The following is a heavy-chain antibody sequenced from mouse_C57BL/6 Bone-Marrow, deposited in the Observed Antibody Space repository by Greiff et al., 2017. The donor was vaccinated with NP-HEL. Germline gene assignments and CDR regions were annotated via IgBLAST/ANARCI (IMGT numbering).Heavy chain of an antibody. V-gene: IGHV1-4*01. CDR1: GYTFTSYT. CDR3: ARLYYGSSYWYFDV. CDR2: INPSSGYT. J-gene: IGHJ1*03. D-gene: IGHD1-1*01. Sequence: VKVVESGAELARPGASVKMSCKASGYTFTSYTMHWVKQRPGQGLEWIGYINPSSGYTKYNQKFKDKATLTADKSSSTAYMQLSSLTSEDSAVYYCARLYYGSSYWYFDVWGTGTTVTVSS.